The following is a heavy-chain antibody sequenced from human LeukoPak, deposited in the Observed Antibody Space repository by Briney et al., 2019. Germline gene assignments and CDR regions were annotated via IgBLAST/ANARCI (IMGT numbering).Heavy chain of an antibody. D-gene: IGHD3-10*01. CDR2: IKQEGSEK. V-gene: IGHV3-7*01. CDR3: ARVKRGFGLLWFGELLPDY. CDR1: GFTFSSYW. J-gene: IGHJ4*02. Sequence: PGGSLRLSCAASGFTFSSYWMSWVRQAPGKGLEWVANIKQEGSEKYYVDSVKGRFTISRDNAKNSLYLQMNSLRAEDTAVYYCARVKRGFGLLWFGELLPDYWGQGTLVTVSS.